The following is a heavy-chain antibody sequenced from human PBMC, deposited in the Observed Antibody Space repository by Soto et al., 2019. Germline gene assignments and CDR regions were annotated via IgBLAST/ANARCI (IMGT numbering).Heavy chain of an antibody. CDR1: GYSFTSYW. Sequence: PGESLKISCKGSGYSFTSYWIGWVRQMPGKGLEWMGIIYPGDSDTRYSPSFQGQITISADKSISTAYLQWSSLKASDTAMYYCARHRITIFGVVIPKDLIPDDAFDIWGQGTMVTVSS. CDR2: IYPGDSDT. D-gene: IGHD3-3*01. J-gene: IGHJ3*02. CDR3: ARHRITIFGVVIPKDLIPDDAFDI. V-gene: IGHV5-51*01.